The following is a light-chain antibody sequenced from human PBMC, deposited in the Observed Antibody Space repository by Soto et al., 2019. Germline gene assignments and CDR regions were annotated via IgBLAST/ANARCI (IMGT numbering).Light chain of an antibody. CDR3: MQTLQTPPFT. CDR1: QSLLHSNGYNY. Sequence: DIVMTQSPLSLPVTPGEPASIACRSSQSLLHSNGYNYLDWYLQKPGQSPQLLIYLGSNRASGVPDRISGSGSGTDFTLKISRVEAEDAGVYYCMQTLQTPPFTFXPGTKLDIK. J-gene: IGKJ3*01. CDR2: LGS. V-gene: IGKV2-28*01.